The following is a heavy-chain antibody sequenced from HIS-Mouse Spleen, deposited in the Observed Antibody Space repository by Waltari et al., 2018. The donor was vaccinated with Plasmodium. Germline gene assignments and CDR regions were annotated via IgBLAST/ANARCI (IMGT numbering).Heavy chain of an antibody. CDR3: ASSWYWYFDL. J-gene: IGHJ2*01. V-gene: IGHV3-7*01. CDR1: GFTFRSYW. D-gene: IGHD6-13*01. CDR2: IKQDGSEK. Sequence: EVQLVESGGGLVQPGGSLRLSGAASGFTFRSYWMSWVRQGPGKGLEWVANIKQDGSEKYYVDSVKGRFTISRDNAKNSLYLQMNSLRAEDTAVYYCASSWYWYFDLWGRGTLVTVSS.